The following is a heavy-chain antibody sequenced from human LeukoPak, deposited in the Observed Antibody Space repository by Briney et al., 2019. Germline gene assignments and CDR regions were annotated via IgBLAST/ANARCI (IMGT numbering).Heavy chain of an antibody. CDR2: IDHSGST. J-gene: IGHJ4*02. CDR1: GGSFSSYY. Sequence: SETLSLTCTVSGGSFSSYYCTWIRQPPGKGLEWIGYIDHSGSTNYNPSLKSRVSISSDTSKNQFSLELSSVTAADTVVYYCARLKATVSIHAYFDSWGQGTLVTVSS. CDR3: ARLKATVSIHAYFDS. D-gene: IGHD4-17*01. V-gene: IGHV4-59*01.